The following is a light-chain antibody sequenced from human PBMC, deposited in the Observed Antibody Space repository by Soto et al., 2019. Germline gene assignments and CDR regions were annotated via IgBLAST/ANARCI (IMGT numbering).Light chain of an antibody. CDR2: EVS. CDR1: SSDVGGYNY. Sequence: QSVLTQPPSASGSPGQSVTISCTGTSSDVGGYNYVSWYQQHPGKATKLMIYEVSKRPSGVPDRFSGSKSGNTASMTVSGLQAEDEDDYYCSSYAGSNIVVLGGGTKLTVL. J-gene: IGLJ2*01. CDR3: SSYAGSNIVV. V-gene: IGLV2-8*01.